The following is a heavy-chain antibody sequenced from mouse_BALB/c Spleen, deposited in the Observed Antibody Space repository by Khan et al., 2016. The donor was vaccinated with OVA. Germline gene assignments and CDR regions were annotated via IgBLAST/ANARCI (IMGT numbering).Heavy chain of an antibody. J-gene: IGHJ2*01. D-gene: IGHD1-1*01. CDR1: GYTFTNYG. CDR3: ASEITSLFDP. Sequence: QIQLVQSGPELKKPGETVKISCKASGYTFTNYGMNWVKQAPGKDLKWMGWINTNTGEPTYAEEFKGRFAFSLDTSASTASLQINNLKNEDTATYFCASEITSLFDPWGQGTTLTVSS. CDR2: INTNTGEP. V-gene: IGHV9-3*02.